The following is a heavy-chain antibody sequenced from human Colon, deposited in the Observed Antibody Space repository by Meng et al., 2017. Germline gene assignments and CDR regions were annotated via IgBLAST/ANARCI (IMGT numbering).Heavy chain of an antibody. CDR2: INSDGSRT. D-gene: IGHD5-24*01. V-gene: IGHV3-74*01. J-gene: IGHJ5*02. CDR1: GFTFSNYW. Sequence: GGSLRLSCAASGFTFSNYWMHWVRQVPGQGLVYVSRINSDGSRTDYADAVKGRFTISRDNADNTLYLQMNSLGADDTGVYYCARAMTTTILNWLDPWGQGTRVTVSS. CDR3: ARAMTTTILNWLDP.